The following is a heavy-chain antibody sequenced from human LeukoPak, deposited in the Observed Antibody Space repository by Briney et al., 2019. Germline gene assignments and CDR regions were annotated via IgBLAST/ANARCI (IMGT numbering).Heavy chain of an antibody. CDR2: IDTDATTT. CDR3: AKGPKQQLVGSRGHYFDS. J-gene: IGHJ4*02. CDR1: GFTFSSYW. V-gene: IGHV3-74*01. D-gene: IGHD6-13*01. Sequence: GGSLRLSCAASGFTFSSYWMHWVRQAPGKGLVWVSRIDTDATTTTYADSVKGRFTISRDNAKNTMYLQMNGLRAEDTAVYYCAKGPKQQLVGSRGHYFDSWGQGTLVTVSS.